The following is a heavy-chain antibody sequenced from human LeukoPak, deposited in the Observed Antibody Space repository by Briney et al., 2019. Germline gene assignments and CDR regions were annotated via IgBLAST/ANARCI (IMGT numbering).Heavy chain of an antibody. J-gene: IGHJ3*02. Sequence: PGGSLRLSCAASGFTFSSDAMSWVRQAPGKGLEWVSAISGSGGSTYYADSVKGRFTISRDNSKNTLYLQMNSLRAEDTAVYYCAKVDGRGYSYDSSGYPDAFDIWGQGTMVTVSS. CDR3: AKVDGRGYSYDSSGYPDAFDI. V-gene: IGHV3-23*01. D-gene: IGHD3-22*01. CDR2: ISGSGGST. CDR1: GFTFSSDA.